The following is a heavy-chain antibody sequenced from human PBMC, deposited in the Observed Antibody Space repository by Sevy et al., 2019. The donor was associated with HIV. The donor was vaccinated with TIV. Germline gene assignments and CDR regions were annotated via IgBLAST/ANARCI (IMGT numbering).Heavy chain of an antibody. Sequence: GGSLRLSCAASGFTFSSYWMSWVRQAPGKGLEWVANIKKDGSEKYYVDSVKGRFTISRDNAKNSLYLQMNSLRAEDTAVYYCARAGYSGYDTYFDYWGQGTLVTVSS. CDR1: GFTFSSYW. CDR2: IKKDGSEK. D-gene: IGHD5-12*01. CDR3: ARAGYSGYDTYFDY. J-gene: IGHJ4*02. V-gene: IGHV3-7*01.